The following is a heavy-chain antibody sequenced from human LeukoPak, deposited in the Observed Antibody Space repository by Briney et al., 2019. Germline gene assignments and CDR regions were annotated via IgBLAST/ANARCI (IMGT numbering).Heavy chain of an antibody. J-gene: IGHJ4*02. CDR3: ARYGGSNHVAY. CDR2: IKQDGSEK. CDR1: GFTFSSYW. V-gene: IGHV3-7*01. Sequence: GGSLRLSCAASGFTFSSYWMSWVRQAPGKGREWVANIKQDGSEKYYVDSVKGRFTISRDNAKNSLYLQMNSLRAEDTAVYYCARYGGSNHVAYWGQGTLVTVSS. D-gene: IGHD4-11*01.